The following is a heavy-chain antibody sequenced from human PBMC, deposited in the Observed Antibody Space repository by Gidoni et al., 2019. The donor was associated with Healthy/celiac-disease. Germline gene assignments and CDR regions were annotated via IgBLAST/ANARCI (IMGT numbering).Heavy chain of an antibody. D-gene: IGHD1-1*01. V-gene: IGHV4-39*01. J-gene: IGHJ5*02. CDR2: ST. Sequence: STYYNPSLKSRVTISVDTSKNQFSLKLSSVTAADTAVYYCARHVGSSGSWNGVNWFDPWGQGTLVTVSS. CDR3: ARHVGSSGSWNGVNWFDP.